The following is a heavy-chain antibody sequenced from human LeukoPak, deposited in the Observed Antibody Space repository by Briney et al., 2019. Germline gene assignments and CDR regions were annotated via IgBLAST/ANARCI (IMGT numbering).Heavy chain of an antibody. CDR3: ARDHSGLWFGDPGAFDI. V-gene: IGHV3-7*01. D-gene: IGHD3-10*01. CDR1: GFTFSDYD. J-gene: IGHJ3*02. CDR2: IKQDGREK. Sequence: GGSLRLSCAASGFTFSDYDMSWVRQAPGKGLEWVSTIKQDGREKFYLDSVKSRFTISRENAKNSLYLQMNSLRAEDTAVYYCARDHSGLWFGDPGAFDIWGQGTMVAVSS.